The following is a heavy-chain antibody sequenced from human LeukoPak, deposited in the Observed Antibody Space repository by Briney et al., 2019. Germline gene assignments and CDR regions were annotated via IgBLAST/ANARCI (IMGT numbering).Heavy chain of an antibody. CDR2: IIPTFGTA. CDR1: GGTFSSYA. D-gene: IGHD1-20*01. J-gene: IGHJ6*03. V-gene: IGHV1-69*01. CDR3: ARQLYRVSGRYNWNEADGYYYYYMDV. Sequence: GSSVKVSFKASGGTFSSYAISWVRQAPGQGLEWMGVIIPTFGTANYAQKFQGRVTITADESTSTAYMELSSLRSEDTAVYYCARQLYRVSGRYNWNEADGYYYYYMDVWGKGTTVTVSS.